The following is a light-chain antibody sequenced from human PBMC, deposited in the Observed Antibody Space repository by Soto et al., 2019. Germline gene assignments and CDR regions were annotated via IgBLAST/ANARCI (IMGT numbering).Light chain of an antibody. CDR2: DAS. V-gene: IGKV3-20*01. CDR1: QTVRNNY. CDR3: QQVSSYPLT. J-gene: IGKJ4*01. Sequence: EFVLTLSPGTLSLSPRERATLSCRASQTVRNNYLAWYQQKPGQAPRLLIYDASSRATGIPDRFSGGGSGTDFTLTISRLEPEDFAVYYCQQVSSYPLTFGGGTKVDIK.